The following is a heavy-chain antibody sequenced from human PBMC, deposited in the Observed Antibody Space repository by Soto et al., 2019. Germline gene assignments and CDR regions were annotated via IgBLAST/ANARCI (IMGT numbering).Heavy chain of an antibody. V-gene: IGHV3-33*01. CDR2: IWYDGSNK. CDR3: ARGGAYCSSTSCSLLGY. Sequence: QVQLVESGGGVVQPGRSLRLSCAASGFTFSSYGMHWVRQAPGKGLEWVAVIWYDGSNKYYADSVKGRFTISRDNSKNTLYLQMNSLRAEDTAVYYCARGGAYCSSTSCSLLGYWGQGTLVTVSS. J-gene: IGHJ4*02. CDR1: GFTFSSYG. D-gene: IGHD2-2*01.